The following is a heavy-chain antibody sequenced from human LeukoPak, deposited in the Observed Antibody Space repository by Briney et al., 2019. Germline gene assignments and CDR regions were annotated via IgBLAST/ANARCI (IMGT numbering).Heavy chain of an antibody. CDR2: ISSSSSTI. D-gene: IGHD3-3*01. CDR3: ARDGRHYDFWSGYYKGIDY. V-gene: IGHV3-48*02. CDR1: GFTFSSYS. Sequence: GGSLRLSCAASGFTFSSYSMNWVRQAPGKGLEWVSYISSSSSTIYYADSVKGRFTISRDNAKNSLYLQMNSLRDEDTAVYYCARDGRHYDFWSGYYKGIDYWGQGTLATVSS. J-gene: IGHJ4*02.